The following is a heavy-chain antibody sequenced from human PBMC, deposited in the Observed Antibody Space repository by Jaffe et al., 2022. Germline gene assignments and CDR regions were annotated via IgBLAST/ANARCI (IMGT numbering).Heavy chain of an antibody. CDR1: GYSFATYW. CDR3: VRLQTPTGLPVAGPHAAFDF. Sequence: EVQLVQSGAEVKKPGESLKISCEGSGYSFATYWIGWVRQMPGKGLEWMGMICPGDSDTRYSPSFQGQVTISADKSITTAYLQWSSLKASDTAMYYCVRLQTPTGLPVAGPHAAFDFWGQGTLVSVSS. D-gene: IGHD6-19*01. CDR2: ICPGDSDT. J-gene: IGHJ3*01. V-gene: IGHV5-51*03.